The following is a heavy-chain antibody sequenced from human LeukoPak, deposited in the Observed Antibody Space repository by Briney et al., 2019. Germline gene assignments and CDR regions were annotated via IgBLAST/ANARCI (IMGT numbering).Heavy chain of an antibody. CDR2: ISYDGSNK. D-gene: IGHD3-10*02. Sequence: GGSLRLSCAASGFTFSSYAMHWVRQAPGKGLEWVAVISYDGSNKYYADSVKGRFTISRDNSKNTLYLQMNSLRAEDTALYYCAEDMFDFYYYYMDVWGKGTTVTVSS. CDR3: AEDMFDFYYYYMDV. V-gene: IGHV3-30*04. J-gene: IGHJ6*03. CDR1: GFTFSSYA.